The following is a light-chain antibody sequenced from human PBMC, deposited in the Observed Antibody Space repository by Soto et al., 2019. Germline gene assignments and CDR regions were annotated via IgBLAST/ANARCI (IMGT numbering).Light chain of an antibody. CDR2: DAS. Sequence: DIQMTQSPSTVSASVGGRVTITCRASQNIYYWLAWYQQKPGKAPKLLMYDASYLEAGVPSRFRGSGSGTEFTLTISGLQPDDFATYFCHHYSGPWTFGQGTKVDIK. V-gene: IGKV1-5*01. CDR1: QNIYYW. J-gene: IGKJ1*01. CDR3: HHYSGPWT.